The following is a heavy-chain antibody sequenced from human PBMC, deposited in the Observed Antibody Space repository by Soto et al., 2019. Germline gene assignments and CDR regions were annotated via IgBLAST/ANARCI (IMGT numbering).Heavy chain of an antibody. CDR3: ARDAPPDY. CDR2: IYYSGST. Sequence: SETLSLTCTVSGGSISSGGYYWSWIRQHPGKGLEWIGYIYYSGSTYYNPSLKSQVTIPVDTSKNQFSLKLSSVTAADTAVYYCARDAPPDYWGQGTLVTVSP. V-gene: IGHV4-31*01. J-gene: IGHJ4*02. CDR1: GGSISSGGYY.